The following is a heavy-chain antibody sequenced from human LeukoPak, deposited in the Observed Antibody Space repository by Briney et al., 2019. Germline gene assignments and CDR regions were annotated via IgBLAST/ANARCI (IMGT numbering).Heavy chain of an antibody. V-gene: IGHV4-59*01. D-gene: IGHD6-19*01. CDR2: IYYSGST. CDR1: GGSISSYY. CDR3: ARVGISSGWSIDY. J-gene: IGHJ4*02. Sequence: SETLSLTCTVPGGSISSYYWSWIRQPPGKGLEWIGYIYYSGSTNYNPSLKSRVTISVDTSKNQFSLKLSSVTAADTAVYYCARVGISSGWSIDYWGQGTLVTVSS.